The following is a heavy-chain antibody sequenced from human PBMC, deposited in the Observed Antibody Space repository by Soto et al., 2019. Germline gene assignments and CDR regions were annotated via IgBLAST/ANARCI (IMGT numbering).Heavy chain of an antibody. V-gene: IGHV4-31*03. J-gene: IGHJ2*01. D-gene: IGHD2-15*01. CDR3: ARVRVVAATAWHFDL. Sequence: QVQLQESGPGLVKPSQTLSLTCTVSGGPINSGGYYWSWIRQHPGKGLEWIGYIYSSGNTYYNPSHQSRVTISLDTSKNQFSLNLNSVTAADTAVYYCARVRVVAATAWHFDLWGRGTLVTVSS. CDR1: GGPINSGGYY. CDR2: IYSSGNT.